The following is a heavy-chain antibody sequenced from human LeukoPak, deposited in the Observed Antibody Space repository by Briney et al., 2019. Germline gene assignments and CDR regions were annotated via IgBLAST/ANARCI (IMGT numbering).Heavy chain of an antibody. D-gene: IGHD7-27*01. CDR2: IVLGSGNT. CDR1: GFTLTSSA. CDR3: AALAGVQGLAYDPRDYLDS. J-gene: IGHJ4*02. V-gene: IGHV1-58*01. Sequence: SVKVSCKASGFTLTSSAVQWVRQARGQRLEWIGWIVLGSGNTNYAQQFQERVTITRDLSTSSTYLELSRLRSEDTAVYYCAALAGVQGLAYDPRDYLDSWGQGTLVTVSS.